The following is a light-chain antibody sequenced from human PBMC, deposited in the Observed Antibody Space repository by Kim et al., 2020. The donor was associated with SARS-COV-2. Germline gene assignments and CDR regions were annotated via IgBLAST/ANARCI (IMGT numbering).Light chain of an antibody. CDR3: QQYNNRPPWT. J-gene: IGKJ1*01. V-gene: IGKV3D-15*01. CDR1: QSISSI. CDR2: GAS. Sequence: EIVMTQSPATLSVSPGERATLSCTASQSISSILAWYQQKPGQAPRLLVFGASTRATGIPARFSGSGSGTEFTLTISSLQSEDFAIYYCQQYNNRPPWTFGQGTKVDIK.